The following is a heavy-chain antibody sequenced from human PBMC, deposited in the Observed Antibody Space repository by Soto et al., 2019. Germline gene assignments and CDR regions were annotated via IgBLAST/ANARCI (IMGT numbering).Heavy chain of an antibody. CDR3: ARLSTQAQLVTFVMAFDI. D-gene: IGHD6-6*01. Sequence: EVQLVESGGGLVQPGGSLRLSCAASGFTFSSYWMSWVRQAPGKGLEWVANIKQDGSEKYYVDSVKGRFTISRDNAKSSLYLQMNSLRAEDTAVYYCARLSTQAQLVTFVMAFDIWGQGTMVTVSS. V-gene: IGHV3-7*03. J-gene: IGHJ3*02. CDR1: GFTFSSYW. CDR2: IKQDGSEK.